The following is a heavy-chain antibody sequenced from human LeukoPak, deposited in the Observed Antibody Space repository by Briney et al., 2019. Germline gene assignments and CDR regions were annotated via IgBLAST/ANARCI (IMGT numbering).Heavy chain of an antibody. CDR3: ARRYDYVWGSYRSWFDDDFDY. Sequence: PGRSLRLSCAASGFTFSSYAMHWVRQAPGKGLEWVAVISYDGSNKYYADSVKGRFTISRDNSKNTLYLQMNSLRAEDTAVYYCARRYDYVWGSYRSWFDDDFDYWGQGTLVTVSS. CDR2: ISYDGSNK. J-gene: IGHJ4*02. CDR1: GFTFSSYA. D-gene: IGHD3-16*02. V-gene: IGHV3-30-3*01.